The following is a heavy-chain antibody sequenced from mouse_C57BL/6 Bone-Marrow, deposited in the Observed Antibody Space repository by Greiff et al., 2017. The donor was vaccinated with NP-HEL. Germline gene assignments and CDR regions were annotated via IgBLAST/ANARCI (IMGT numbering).Heavy chain of an antibody. CDR3: AREREKNLDYAMDY. CDR2: ISYDGSN. V-gene: IGHV3-6*01. Sequence: EVQLQESGPGLVKPSQSLSLTCSVTGYSITSGYYWNWIRQFPGNKLEWMGYISYDGSNNYNPSLKNRISITRATSKNQFFLKLNSATTEDTATYYCAREREKNLDYAMDYWGQGTSVTVSS. CDR1: GYSITSGYY. J-gene: IGHJ4*01.